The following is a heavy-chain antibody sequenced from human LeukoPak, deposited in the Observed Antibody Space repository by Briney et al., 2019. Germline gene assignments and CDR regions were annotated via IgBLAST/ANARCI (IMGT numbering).Heavy chain of an antibody. D-gene: IGHD6-19*01. V-gene: IGHV3-23*01. CDR1: GFTFSSYA. CDR2: ISGSGGST. CDR3: AKPEAVAHLYYYYYYMDV. Sequence: GGSPRLSCAASGFTFSSYAMRWVRQAPGKGLEWVSAISGSGGSTYYADSVKGRFTISRDNSKNTLYLQMNSLRAEDTAVYYCAKPEAVAHLYYYYYYMDVWGKGTTVTVSS. J-gene: IGHJ6*03.